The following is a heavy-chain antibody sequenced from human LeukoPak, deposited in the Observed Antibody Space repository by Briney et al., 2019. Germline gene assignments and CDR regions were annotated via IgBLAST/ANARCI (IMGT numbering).Heavy chain of an antibody. CDR2: IYYSGRT. CDR1: GRSPTSSTTY. D-gene: IGHD3-10*01. J-gene: IGHJ3*02. Sequence: TLSPTCTLSGRSPTSSTTYWGWIRHPPGKGLEWIGSIYYSGRTYYNPSLKSRVTISIDTSKNQFSLNLTPVTAADTAVYFCARDKIVRAAHDAFDIWGQGTMVTVSS. CDR3: ARDKIVRAAHDAFDI. V-gene: IGHV4-39*07.